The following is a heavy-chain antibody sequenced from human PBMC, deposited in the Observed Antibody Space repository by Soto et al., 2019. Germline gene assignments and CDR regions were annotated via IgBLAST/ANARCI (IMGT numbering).Heavy chain of an antibody. V-gene: IGHV4-59*01. D-gene: IGHD5-12*01. Sequence: LATLSLTCTVSGASISSSYWSWIRQSPERGLEWIAYVYHTGATNYNPSLKSRVTISLDTSKGQFSLNLTSLTTADTAVYFCARGGNRYSNVASGVGGFEFWGQGSMVT. J-gene: IGHJ4*02. CDR3: ARGGNRYSNVASGVGGFEF. CDR2: VYHTGAT. CDR1: GASISSSY.